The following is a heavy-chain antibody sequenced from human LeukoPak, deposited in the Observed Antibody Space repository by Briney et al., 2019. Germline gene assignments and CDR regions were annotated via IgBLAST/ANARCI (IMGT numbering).Heavy chain of an antibody. D-gene: IGHD6-13*01. CDR2: IYYRGSN. V-gene: IGHV4-59*01. J-gene: IGHJ5*02. Sequence: SETLSLPCTASSGSISSYYWTWIRQPAGEGLDWNGYIYYRGSNNLNHSLKGRVNISVDTSKYQFSLKLSSGTAADTAVYYCARAEAEWFDPWGQGTLVTVSS. CDR1: SGSISSYY. CDR3: ARAEAEWFDP.